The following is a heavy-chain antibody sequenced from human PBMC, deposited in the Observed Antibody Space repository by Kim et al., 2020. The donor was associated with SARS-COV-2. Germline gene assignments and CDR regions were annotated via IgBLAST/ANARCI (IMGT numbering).Heavy chain of an antibody. Sequence: SPSLGSRVTISVDTSKSQFSLAQSSVTAADTAVYYCARRGYNYGFGYFDPWGQGTLVTVSS. J-gene: IGHJ5*02. V-gene: IGHV4-39*01. D-gene: IGHD5-18*01. CDR3: ARRGYNYGFGYFDP.